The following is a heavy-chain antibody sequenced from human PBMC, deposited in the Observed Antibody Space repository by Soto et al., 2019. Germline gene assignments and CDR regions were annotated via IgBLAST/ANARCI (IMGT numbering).Heavy chain of an antibody. CDR2: INHSGST. CDR1: GGSFSGYY. D-gene: IGHD2-2*01. CDR3: AVVPAANYYYYGMDV. V-gene: IGHV4-34*01. J-gene: IGHJ6*02. Sequence: QVQLQQWGAGLLKPSETLSLTCAVYGGSFSGYYWSWIRQPPGKGLEWIGEINHSGSTNYNPSLKSRVTISVDTSKNQLSLKLSSVTAADTAVYYCAVVPAANYYYYGMDVWGQGTTVTVSS.